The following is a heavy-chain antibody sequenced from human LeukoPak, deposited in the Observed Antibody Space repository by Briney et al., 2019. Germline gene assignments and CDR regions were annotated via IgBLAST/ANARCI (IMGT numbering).Heavy chain of an antibody. Sequence: GGSLRLSCAASGFTFSSYSMNWVRQAPGKGLEWVSSISSSSSYIYYADSVKGRFTISRDNSKNTLYLQMNSLRAEDTAVYYCAKDGPSSIAARIVWGQGTMVTVSS. CDR3: AKDGPSSIAARIV. CDR1: GFTFSSYS. D-gene: IGHD6-6*01. CDR2: ISSSSSYI. J-gene: IGHJ3*01. V-gene: IGHV3-21*04.